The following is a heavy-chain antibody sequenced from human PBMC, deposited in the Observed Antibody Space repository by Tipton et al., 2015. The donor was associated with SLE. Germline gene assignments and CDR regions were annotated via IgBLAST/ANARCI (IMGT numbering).Heavy chain of an antibody. CDR1: GTSISSYS. Sequence: LRLSCTVSGTSISSYSWNWIRQPAGKGLEWIGRFYTSGSTNYNPSLKSRVTMSVDTSKNQFSLNLSSVTAADTAVYYCARYYSTYIDSWGQGTLVTVSS. D-gene: IGHD4-11*01. CDR3: ARYYSTYIDS. CDR2: FYTSGST. V-gene: IGHV4-4*07. J-gene: IGHJ4*02.